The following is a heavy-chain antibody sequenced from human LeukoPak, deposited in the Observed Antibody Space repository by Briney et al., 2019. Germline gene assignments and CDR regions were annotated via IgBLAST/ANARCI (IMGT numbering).Heavy chain of an antibody. V-gene: IGHV4-59*01. CDR1: GGSISSYY. CDR2: IHYSGNS. J-gene: IGHJ4*02. D-gene: IGHD6-13*01. CDR3: ARALSITSAGPGY. Sequence: SETLFLTCTVSGGSISSYYWSWIRQPPGKGLEWIAYIHYSGNSNYNPSLRSRATISEDTSKNQFSLKLSSVTAADTAVYYCARALSITSAGPGYWGQGTLVTVSS.